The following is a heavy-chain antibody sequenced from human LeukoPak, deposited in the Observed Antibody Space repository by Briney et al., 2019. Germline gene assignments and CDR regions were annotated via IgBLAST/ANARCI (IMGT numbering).Heavy chain of an antibody. CDR3: ARTTYYYDSSGYPLPPDY. D-gene: IGHD3-22*01. J-gene: IGHJ4*02. Sequence: SETLSLTCTVSGGSVSSSSYQWGWIRQPPGKGLEWLGNVYYTGSTYYKASLKSRLIISVDTSKNQFSLKLSSVTAADTAVYYCARTTYYYDSSGYPLPPDYWGQGILVTVSS. CDR2: VYYTGST. V-gene: IGHV4-39*01. CDR1: GGSVSSSSYQ.